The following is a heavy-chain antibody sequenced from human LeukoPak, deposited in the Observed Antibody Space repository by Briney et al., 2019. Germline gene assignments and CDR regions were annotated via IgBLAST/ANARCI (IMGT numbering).Heavy chain of an antibody. V-gene: IGHV1-2*06. CDR1: AYTFTDYY. CDR3: AREIHRRDGYNTH. D-gene: IGHD5-24*01. Sequence: ASVKVSCKASAYTFTDYYVHWVRQAPGKELEWKGRINPNSGGTNYAQKFQGRVTMTRDTSISTAYMELSRLRSDDTAVYYCAREIHRRDGYNTHWGQGTLVTVSS. CDR2: INPNSGGT. J-gene: IGHJ4*02.